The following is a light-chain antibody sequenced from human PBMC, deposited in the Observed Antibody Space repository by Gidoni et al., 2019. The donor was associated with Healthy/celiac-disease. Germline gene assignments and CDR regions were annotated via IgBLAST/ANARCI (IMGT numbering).Light chain of an antibody. Sequence: DIQMTQSPSTLSASVGDRVIITCRASQSKSSWLAWYQQKPGKAPKLLIYKASSLESGVPSRYSGSGSGTEFTLTISSLQPDDFATYYCQQYNSYSWTFGQGTKVEIK. CDR3: QQYNSYSWT. CDR2: KAS. CDR1: QSKSSW. V-gene: IGKV1-5*03. J-gene: IGKJ1*01.